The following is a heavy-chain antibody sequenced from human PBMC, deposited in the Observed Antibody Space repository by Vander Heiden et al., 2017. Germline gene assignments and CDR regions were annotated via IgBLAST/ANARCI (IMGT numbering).Heavy chain of an antibody. D-gene: IGHD3-9*01. CDR1: GGSFSGYY. CDR2: INQGGRT. J-gene: IGHJ6*02. CDR3: ARDVVVGILTGYYNYYYYGMDV. V-gene: IGHV4-34*01. Sequence: QVQLQQWGAGLLKPSETLSLTCAVYGGSFSGYYCSWIRQPPGKGLEWMGEINQGGRTNYNPSVKGRVTISVETSKNQFSLKLSSVTAADTAVYYCARDVVVGILTGYYNYYYYGMDVWGQGTTVTVSS.